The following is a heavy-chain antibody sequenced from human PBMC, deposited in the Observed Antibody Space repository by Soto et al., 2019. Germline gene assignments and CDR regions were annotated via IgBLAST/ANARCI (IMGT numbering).Heavy chain of an antibody. V-gene: IGHV3-30*18. D-gene: IGHD4-4*01. CDR2: ILHDGSNE. Sequence: GGSLRLSCAAPGFTFSNYGMHWVRQAPGKGLEWVALILHDGSNEYYADSVKGRFTISRDNSKNTLYLQMNSLRGDDTAVYYCAKSRDGYSFYYYYGMDVCGQGTTVTVSS. CDR3: AKSRDGYSFYYYYGMDV. J-gene: IGHJ6*02. CDR1: GFTFSNYG.